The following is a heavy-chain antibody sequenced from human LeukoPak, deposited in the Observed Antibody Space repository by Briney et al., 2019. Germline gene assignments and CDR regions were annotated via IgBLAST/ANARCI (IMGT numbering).Heavy chain of an antibody. CDR3: VVRGNPGY. V-gene: IGHV3-74*01. J-gene: IGHJ4*02. D-gene: IGHD1-14*01. CDR1: GLAFSAYK. Sequence: PGGSLRLSCAASGLAFSAYKMHWVRQAPRKGLVWVSRISTDGYTTDYADFVQGRFTASRGNTKNTWSLEMNSLRAEDTAVYYCVVRGNPGYWGQGTLVTVSS. CDR2: ISTDGYTT.